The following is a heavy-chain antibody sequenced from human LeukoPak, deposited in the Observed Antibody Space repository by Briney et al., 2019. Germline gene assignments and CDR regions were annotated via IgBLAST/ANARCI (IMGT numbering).Heavy chain of an antibody. CDR2: INHAGTA. D-gene: IGHD3-10*01. J-gene: IGHJ4*02. Sequence: SETLPLTCALYGGSSTYYYWAWIRQPPGKGLEWIGEINHAGTADYNPSLKSRVTISVDTSKNQFSLRLNSVTPADTAVYYCARLNLEYLYSSGPNDYWGQGTLVTVSS. V-gene: IGHV4-34*01. CDR1: GGSSTYYY. CDR3: ARLNLEYLYSSGPNDY.